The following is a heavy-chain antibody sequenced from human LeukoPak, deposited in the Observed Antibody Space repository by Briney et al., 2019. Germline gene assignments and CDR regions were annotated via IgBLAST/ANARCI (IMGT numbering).Heavy chain of an antibody. Sequence: SETLSLTCTVSGGSISSGDYYWSWIRQPPGKGLEWIGYIYYSGSTYYNPSPKSRVTISVDTSKNQFSLKLSSVTAADRAVYYCARVPDRGYYYYYMDVWGKGTTVTVSS. CDR2: IYYSGST. J-gene: IGHJ6*03. V-gene: IGHV4-30-4*08. CDR3: ARVPDRGYYYYYMDV. D-gene: IGHD3-10*01. CDR1: GGSISSGDYY.